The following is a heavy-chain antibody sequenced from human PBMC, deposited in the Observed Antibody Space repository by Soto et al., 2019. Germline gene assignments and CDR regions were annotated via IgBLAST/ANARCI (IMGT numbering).Heavy chain of an antibody. CDR3: TTVWYYFESSGFPPLDY. D-gene: IGHD3-22*01. J-gene: IGHJ4*02. V-gene: IGHV3-15*07. CDR2: IKSKTDGGTT. Sequence: IRQPPGKGLEWVGRIKSKTDGGTTDYAAPVKGRFIISRDDSKNTLYLQMNSLKTEDTAVYYCTTVWYYFESSGFPPLDYWGQGTLVTVSS.